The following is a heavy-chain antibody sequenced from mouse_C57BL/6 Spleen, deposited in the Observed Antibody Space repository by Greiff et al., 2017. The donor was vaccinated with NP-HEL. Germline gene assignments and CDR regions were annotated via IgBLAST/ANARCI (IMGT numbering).Heavy chain of an antibody. CDR2: INPYNGDT. CDR1: GYSFTGYF. CDR3: ARSGGSSYVDWYFDV. Sequence: VQLQQSGPELVKPGDSVKISCKASGYSFTGYFMNWVMQSHGKSLEWIGRINPYNGDTFYNQKFKGKATLTVDKSSSTAHLELRSLTSEDSAVYYCARSGGSSYVDWYFDVWGTGTTVTVSS. D-gene: IGHD1-1*01. J-gene: IGHJ1*03. V-gene: IGHV1-20*01.